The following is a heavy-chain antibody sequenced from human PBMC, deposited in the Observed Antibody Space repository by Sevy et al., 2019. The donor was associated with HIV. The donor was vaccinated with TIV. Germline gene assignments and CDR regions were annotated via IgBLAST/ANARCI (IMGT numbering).Heavy chain of an antibody. Sequence: GGSLRLSCTTSGFTFGDFAMSWFRQAPGKGLEWVGFIRSKDYGGTTEYAASVKGRLTISRDDSNNIVYMQMNSLKTEDTAVYFCTREGGGGNILASYYYYDMDVWGQGTTVTVSS. V-gene: IGHV3-49*03. CDR2: IRSKDYGGTT. D-gene: IGHD2-21*01. CDR3: TREGGGGNILASYYYYDMDV. J-gene: IGHJ6*02. CDR1: GFTFGDFA.